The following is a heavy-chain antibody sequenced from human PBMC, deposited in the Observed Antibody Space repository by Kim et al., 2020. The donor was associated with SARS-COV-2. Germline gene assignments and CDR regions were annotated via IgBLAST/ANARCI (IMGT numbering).Heavy chain of an antibody. V-gene: IGHV3-48*03. CDR3: ARDPGTIGDFEY. CDR2: IGGNGRTI. D-gene: IGHD1-26*01. J-gene: IGHJ4*02. Sequence: GGSLRLSCAATGFTFSNYGMNWVRQAPGEGLEWVSYIGGNGRTIYYADSVKGRFTISRDNAKNSLYLQMTSLRAEDTAVYYCARDPGTIGDFEYWGQGTQVTVSS. CDR1: GFTFSNYG.